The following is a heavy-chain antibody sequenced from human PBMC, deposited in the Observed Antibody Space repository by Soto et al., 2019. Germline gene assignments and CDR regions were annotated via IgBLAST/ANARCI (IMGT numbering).Heavy chain of an antibody. CDR3: ARISGEIYYYCGMDV. V-gene: IGHV5-51*01. D-gene: IGHD3-3*02. CDR2: IYPGDSDT. J-gene: IGHJ6*02. Sequence: GESLKISCKGSGYSFTSYWIGWVRQMPGKGLECMGIIYPGDSDTRYSPSFQGQVTISADKSISTAYLQWSSLKASDTAMYYCARISGEIYYYCGMDVWGQGTTVTVSS. CDR1: GYSFTSYW.